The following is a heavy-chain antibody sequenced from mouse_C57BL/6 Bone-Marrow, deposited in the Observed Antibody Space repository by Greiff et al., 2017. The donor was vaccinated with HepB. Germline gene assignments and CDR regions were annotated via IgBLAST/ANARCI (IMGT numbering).Heavy chain of an antibody. CDR2: INPNNGGT. Sequence: EVQLQQSGPELVKPGASVKIPCKASGYTFTDYNMDWVKQSHGKSLEWIGDINPNNGGTIYNQKFKGKATLTVDKSSSTAYMELRSLTSEDTAVYYCARKGPYDGYSYWYFDVWGTGTTVTVSS. V-gene: IGHV1-18*01. D-gene: IGHD2-3*01. CDR3: ARKGPYDGYSYWYFDV. CDR1: GYTFTDYN. J-gene: IGHJ1*03.